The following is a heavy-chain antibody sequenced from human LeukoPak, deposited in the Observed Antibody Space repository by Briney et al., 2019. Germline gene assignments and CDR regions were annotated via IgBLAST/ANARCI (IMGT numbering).Heavy chain of an antibody. D-gene: IGHD3-22*01. V-gene: IGHV3-30*04. CDR1: GFTFSHYA. J-gene: IGHJ4*02. Sequence: PGGSLRLSCAASGFTFSHYALHWVRQAPGKGLEWVAHIGHDGADKYYADSVKGRFLISRDNSKNMLFLQMNSLIIEDTAVYYCARNSDYYDYSPQSVWGQGTLVTVS. CDR2: IGHDGADK. CDR3: ARNSDYYDYSPQSV.